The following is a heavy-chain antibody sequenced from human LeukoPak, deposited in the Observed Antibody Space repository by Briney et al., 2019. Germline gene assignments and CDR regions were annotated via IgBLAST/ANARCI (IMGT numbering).Heavy chain of an antibody. D-gene: IGHD1-1*01. CDR1: GFSFSSYE. J-gene: IGHJ4*02. CDR3: ARDPRTVRI. V-gene: IGHV3-48*03. Sequence: GGSLRLSCAASGFSFSSYEMNWVRQAPGKGLEWISYISASGTLTHYADSVEGRFTISRDNAKNLLYLQMDSLRVEDTAIYYCARDPRTVRIWGQGTLVTVSS. CDR2: ISASGTLT.